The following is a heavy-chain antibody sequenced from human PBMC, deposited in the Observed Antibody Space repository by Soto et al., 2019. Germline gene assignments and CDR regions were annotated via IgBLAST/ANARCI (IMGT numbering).Heavy chain of an antibody. J-gene: IGHJ4*02. CDR3: ARRSSGWYFDY. CDR1: GFTFSSYA. Sequence: EVQLLESGGGLVQPGGSLRLSCAASGFTFSSYAMSWVRQAPGKGLEWISAISGSGGSTYYADSVKGRFTISRDNSKNTLYLQMNSLMAEDAAVYYWARRSSGWYFDYWGQGTLVTVSS. CDR2: ISGSGGST. V-gene: IGHV3-23*01. D-gene: IGHD6-19*01.